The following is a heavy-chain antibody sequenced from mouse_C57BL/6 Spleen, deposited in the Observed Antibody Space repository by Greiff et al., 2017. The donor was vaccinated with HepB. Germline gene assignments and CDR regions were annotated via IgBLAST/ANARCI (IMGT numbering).Heavy chain of an antibody. CDR1: GFTFSDYG. CDR2: ISSGSSTI. CDR3: ARTGSGAMDY. D-gene: IGHD1-1*01. V-gene: IGHV5-17*01. Sequence: EVKLVESGGGLVKPGGSLKLSCAASGFTFSDYGMHWVRQAPEKGLEWVAYISSGSSTIYYADTVKGRFTISRDNAKNTLFLQMTSLRSEDTAMCYCARTGSGAMDYWGQGTSVTVSS. J-gene: IGHJ4*01.